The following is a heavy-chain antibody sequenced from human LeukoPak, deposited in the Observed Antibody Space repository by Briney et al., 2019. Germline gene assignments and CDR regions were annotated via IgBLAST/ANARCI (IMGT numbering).Heavy chain of an antibody. CDR3: ARGWYSGYDTQVYYYYMDV. D-gene: IGHD5-12*01. CDR2: ISAYNGNT. Sequence: ASVKVSCKASGYTFTSYGISWVRQAPGQGLEWMGWISAYNGNTNYAQKLQGRVTMTTDTSTSTAYMELRSLRSDDTAVYYCARGWYSGYDTQVYYYYMDVWGKGTTVTVSS. CDR1: GYTFTSYG. J-gene: IGHJ6*03. V-gene: IGHV1-18*01.